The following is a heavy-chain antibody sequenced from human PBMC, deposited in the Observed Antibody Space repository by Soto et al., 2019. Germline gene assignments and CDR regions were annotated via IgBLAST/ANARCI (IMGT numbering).Heavy chain of an antibody. J-gene: IGHJ2*01. V-gene: IGHV3-30*18. Sequence: ESGGGVVQPGRSLRLSCAASGFAFSSYGMHWVRQAPGKGLEWVAAISFDGSNNYYADSVKGRFTISRDNSKNTLYLQINSLRGEDTAVFYCAKDAEYSSGYYVNWHFDLWGRGTLVTVSS. CDR3: AKDAEYSSGYYVNWHFDL. CDR2: ISFDGSNN. CDR1: GFAFSSYG. D-gene: IGHD6-19*01.